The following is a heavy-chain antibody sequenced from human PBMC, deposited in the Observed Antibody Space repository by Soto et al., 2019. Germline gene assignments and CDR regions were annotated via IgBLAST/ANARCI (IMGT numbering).Heavy chain of an antibody. CDR3: ASLRGYSGYDLAGWFDP. D-gene: IGHD5-12*01. CDR1: GGSISSSRYY. CDR2: IYYSGST. J-gene: IGHJ5*02. V-gene: IGHV4-39*01. Sequence: QLQLQESGPGLVKPSETLSLTCTVSGGSISSSRYYWGWIRQPPGKGLEGTGSIYYSGSTYYNPSLKSRVTMSVDTSKNQFSLKLSSVTAADTAVYYCASLRGYSGYDLAGWFDPWDQGTLVTVSS.